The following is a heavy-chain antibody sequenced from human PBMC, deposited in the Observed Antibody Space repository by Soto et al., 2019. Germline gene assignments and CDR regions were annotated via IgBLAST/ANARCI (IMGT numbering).Heavy chain of an antibody. CDR3: ARGLDYDILTGYNWFDP. J-gene: IGHJ5*02. V-gene: IGHV4-59*01. D-gene: IGHD3-9*01. Sequence: SETLSLTCTVSGGSISSYYWSWIRQPPGKGLEWIGYIYYSGSTNYNPSLKSRVTISVDTSKNQFSLKLSSVTAADTAVYYCARGLDYDILTGYNWFDPWGQGTLVTVSS. CDR1: GGSISSYY. CDR2: IYYSGST.